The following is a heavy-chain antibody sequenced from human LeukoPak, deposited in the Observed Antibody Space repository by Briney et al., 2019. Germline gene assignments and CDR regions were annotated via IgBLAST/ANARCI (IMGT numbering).Heavy chain of an antibody. CDR1: GGSISSYY. J-gene: IGHJ4*02. Sequence: PPETLSLTCTVSGGSISSYYWSWIRQPAGKGLEWIGRIYTSGSTNYNPSLKSRVTMSVDTSKNQFSLKLSSVTAADTAVYYCARDPDYYDSSGYRYWGQGTLVTVSS. CDR3: ARDPDYYDSSGYRY. V-gene: IGHV4-4*07. D-gene: IGHD3-22*01. CDR2: IYTSGST.